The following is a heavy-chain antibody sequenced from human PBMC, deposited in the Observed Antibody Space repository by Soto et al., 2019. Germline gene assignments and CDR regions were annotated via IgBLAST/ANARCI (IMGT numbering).Heavy chain of an antibody. CDR2: IWYDGSNK. CDR3: ARDREEQQLVHWFDP. J-gene: IGHJ5*02. CDR1: GFTFSSYG. V-gene: IGHV3-33*01. Sequence: VQLVESGGGVVQPGRSLRLSCAASGFTFSSYGMHWVRQAPGKGLEWVAVIWYDGSNKYYADSVKGRFTISRDNSKNTLYLQMNSLRAEDTAVYYCARDREEQQLVHWFDPWGQGTLVTVSS. D-gene: IGHD6-13*01.